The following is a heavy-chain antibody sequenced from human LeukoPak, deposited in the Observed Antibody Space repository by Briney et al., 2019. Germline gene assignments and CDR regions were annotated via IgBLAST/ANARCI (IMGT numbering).Heavy chain of an antibody. CDR3: TTVDYGDSPLVW. CDR2: IKSTTDGGTT. Sequence: GGSLRLSCAASGFTFSNAWMSWVRQAPGRGLEWVGRIKSTTDGGTTDYAAPVKGRFTISRDDSKNTLYLQMNRLKTEDTAVYYCTTVDYGDSPLVWRGQGTLVTVSS. J-gene: IGHJ4*02. CDR1: GFTFSNAW. V-gene: IGHV3-15*01. D-gene: IGHD4-17*01.